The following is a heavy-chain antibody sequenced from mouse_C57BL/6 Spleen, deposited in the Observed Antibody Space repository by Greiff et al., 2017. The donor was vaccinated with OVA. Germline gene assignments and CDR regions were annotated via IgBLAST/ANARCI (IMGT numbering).Heavy chain of an antibody. CDR1: GYSFTSYY. Sequence: ESGPELVKPGASVKISCKASGYSFTSYYIHWVKQRPGQGLEWIGWIYPGSGNTKYNEKFKGKATLTADTSSSTAYMQLSSLTSEDSAVYYCARGGSSYYFDYWGQGTTLTVSS. CDR2: IYPGSGNT. CDR3: ARGGSSYYFDY. J-gene: IGHJ2*01. V-gene: IGHV1-66*01.